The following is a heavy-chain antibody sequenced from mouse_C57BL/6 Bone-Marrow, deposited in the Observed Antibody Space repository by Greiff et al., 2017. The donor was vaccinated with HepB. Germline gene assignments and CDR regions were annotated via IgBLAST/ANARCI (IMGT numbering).Heavy chain of an antibody. Sequence: VKVVESGAELVKPGASVKVSCKASGYTFTSYWIHWVKQRPGQGLEWIGRIHPSDSDTNYNQKFKGNATLTVDKSSSTAYMQLSSLTSEDSAVYYCAIYDGYYFDYWGQGTTLTVSS. D-gene: IGHD2-3*01. J-gene: IGHJ2*01. CDR3: AIYDGYYFDY. CDR2: IHPSDSDT. V-gene: IGHV1-74*01. CDR1: GYTFTSYW.